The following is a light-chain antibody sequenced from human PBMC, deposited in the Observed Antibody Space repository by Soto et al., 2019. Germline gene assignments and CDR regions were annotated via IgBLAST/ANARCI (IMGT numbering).Light chain of an antibody. CDR3: QQYASAPLT. V-gene: IGKV3-20*01. CDR1: QIVNNNY. Sequence: EIVLTHSPGTLSLSPGERATLSCRASQIVNNNYLAWYQQKPGQAPRLVMYGASSRATGTPDRFSASGSGTDFTLTISRLEPEDFAVYYCQQYASAPLTFGPGTKVDIK. CDR2: GAS. J-gene: IGKJ3*01.